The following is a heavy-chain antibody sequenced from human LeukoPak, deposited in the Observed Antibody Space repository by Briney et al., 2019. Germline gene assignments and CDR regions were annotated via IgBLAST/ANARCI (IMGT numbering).Heavy chain of an antibody. D-gene: IGHD6-19*01. CDR2: TYYRSKWYN. CDR3: ARDNGYTSGYYGD. Sequence: SQTPSLTCAISGDSVSSNSAVWTWIRQSPSRGLEWLGRTYYRSKWYNDYAVSVKSRITINPDTAENQFSLQLNSVTPEDTAVYYCARDNGYTSGYYGDWGQGTLVTVSS. J-gene: IGHJ4*02. CDR1: GDSVSSNSAV. V-gene: IGHV6-1*01.